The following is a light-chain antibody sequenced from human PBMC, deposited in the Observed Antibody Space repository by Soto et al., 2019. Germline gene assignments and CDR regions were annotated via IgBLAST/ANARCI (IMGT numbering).Light chain of an antibody. CDR2: AAY. V-gene: IGKV1-6*01. Sequence: ASTVNQPPSSLSASLGERVTITCRASQDIGNKLGWFQQKPGKAPELLIYAAYNLQSGVPSRFSGSRSGTDFTLTISSLQPEDFATYYCLQDYNYAWTFGQGPMVDI. CDR3: LQDYNYAWT. J-gene: IGKJ1*01. CDR1: QDIGNK.